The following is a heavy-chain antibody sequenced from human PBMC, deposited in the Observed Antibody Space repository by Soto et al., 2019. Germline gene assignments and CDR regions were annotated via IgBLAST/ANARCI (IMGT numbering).Heavy chain of an antibody. CDR3: ASLMGPGIAVAGDGSFDY. V-gene: IGHV1-69*02. CDR2: IIPILGIA. CDR1: GGTFSSYT. Sequence: QVQLVQSGAEVKKPGSSVKVSCKASGGTFSSYTISWVRQAPGQGLEWMGRIIPILGIANYAQKFQGRVTITADXXTXTXSMELSSRRSEDTAVYYCASLMGPGIAVAGDGSFDYWGQGTLVTVSS. J-gene: IGHJ4*02. D-gene: IGHD6-19*01.